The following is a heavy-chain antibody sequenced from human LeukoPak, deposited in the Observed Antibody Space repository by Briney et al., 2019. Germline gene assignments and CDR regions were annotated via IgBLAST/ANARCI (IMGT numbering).Heavy chain of an antibody. CDR2: IYYSGST. D-gene: IGHD3-10*01. V-gene: IGHV4-59*01. J-gene: IGHJ4*02. CDR1: GGSISSYY. Sequence: SETLSLTRSVSGGSISSYYWSWIRQPPGKGLEWIGYIYYSGSTNYNPSLKSRVTISVDTSKNQFSLKLSSVTAADTAVYYCARSMVRGVTRNLFDYWGQGTLVTVPS. CDR3: ARSMVRGVTRNLFDY.